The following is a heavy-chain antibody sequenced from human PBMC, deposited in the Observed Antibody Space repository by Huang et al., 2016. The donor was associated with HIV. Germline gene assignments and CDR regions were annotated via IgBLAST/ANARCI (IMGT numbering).Heavy chain of an antibody. CDR1: GYSFTGHF. D-gene: IGHD3-10*01. V-gene: IGHV1-2*06. Sequence: QVQLVQSGAEVKRPGASVMVSCKASGYSFTGHFIHWVRKAPGQGGEWMGRIGPTSGARNGASRSQGRVAMTRDKSIGTAYMGLSGLRSDDTAVFFCAREAWASGVAHYFDYWGPGTLVTVSS. CDR3: AREAWASGVAHYFDY. CDR2: IGPTSGAR. J-gene: IGHJ4*02.